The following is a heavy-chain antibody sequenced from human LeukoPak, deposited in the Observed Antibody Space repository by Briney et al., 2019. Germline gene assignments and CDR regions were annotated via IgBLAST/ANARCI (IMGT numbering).Heavy chain of an antibody. V-gene: IGHV3-9*01. D-gene: IGHD1-26*01. CDR2: ISWNSGSR. J-gene: IGHJ6*03. CDR3: ARDPYSGSYGNYYYYFMDV. CDR1: GFTFDDYA. Sequence: GGSLRLSCAASGFTFDDYAMHWVRQAPGKGLEWVSGISWNSGSRGYADSVKGRFTISRDNAKNSLYLQMNSLRAEDTAVYYCARDPYSGSYGNYYYYFMDVWGKGTTVTISS.